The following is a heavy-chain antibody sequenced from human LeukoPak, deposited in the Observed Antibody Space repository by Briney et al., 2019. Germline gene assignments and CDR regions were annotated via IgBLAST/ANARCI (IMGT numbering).Heavy chain of an antibody. V-gene: IGHV4-38-2*02. D-gene: IGHD3-9*01. CDR1: GYSISSGYL. Sequence: PSETLSLTCTVSGYSISSGYLWGWIRQPPGKGLEWIGSTYHGGTTYSNPSLKSRVIISEDTSKNQFSLKLSSVTAADTAVYYCARGSDDWTYYFDYWGQGTLVTVSS. CDR3: ARGSDDWTYYFDY. J-gene: IGHJ4*02. CDR2: TYHGGTT.